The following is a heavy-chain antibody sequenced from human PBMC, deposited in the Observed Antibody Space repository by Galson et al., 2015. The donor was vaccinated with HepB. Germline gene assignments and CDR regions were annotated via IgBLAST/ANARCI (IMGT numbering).Heavy chain of an antibody. CDR2: INPSGGST. CDR3: ARDGILPDPYDSSGSQLKGYFDY. D-gene: IGHD3-22*01. J-gene: IGHJ4*02. CDR1: GYTFTSYY. Sequence: SVKVSCKASGYTFTSYYMHWVRQAPGQGLEWMGIINPSGGSTSYAQKFQGRVTMTRDTSTSTVYMELSSLRSEDTAVYYCARDGILPDPYDSSGSQLKGYFDYWGQGTLVTVSS. V-gene: IGHV1-46*01.